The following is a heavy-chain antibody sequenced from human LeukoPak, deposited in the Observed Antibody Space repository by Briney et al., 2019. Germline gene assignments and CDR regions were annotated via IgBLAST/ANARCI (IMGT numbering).Heavy chain of an antibody. D-gene: IGHD2-15*01. CDR2: IYTSGST. V-gene: IGHV4-61*02. Sequence: SETLSLTCTVSGGSISSGSYYWSWIRQPAGKGLEWIGRIYTSGSTNYNPSLKSRVTISVDTSKNQFSLKLSSVTAADTAVYYCARPLGAKAGYCSGGSRGGRCWFDPWGQGTLVTVSS. J-gene: IGHJ5*02. CDR1: GGSISSGSYY. CDR3: ARPLGAKAGYCSGGSRGGRCWFDP.